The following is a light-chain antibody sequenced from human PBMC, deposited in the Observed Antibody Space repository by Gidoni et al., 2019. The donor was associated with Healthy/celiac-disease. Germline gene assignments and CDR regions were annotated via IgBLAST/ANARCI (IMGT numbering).Light chain of an antibody. CDR1: SSDVGGYNY. J-gene: IGLJ3*02. CDR3: SSYTSSSRV. Sequence: QSALTQPASVSGSPGQSITISCTGTSSDVGGYNYVSWYQQHPGKAPKLMIYDVSNRPSGFSNRFSGSKSGNTAALTISGLQAEDEADYDCSSYTSSSRVFGGGTKLTVL. CDR2: DVS. V-gene: IGLV2-14*01.